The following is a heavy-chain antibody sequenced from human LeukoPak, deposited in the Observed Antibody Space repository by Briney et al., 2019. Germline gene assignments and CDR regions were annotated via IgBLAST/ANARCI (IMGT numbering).Heavy chain of an antibody. D-gene: IGHD1-26*01. V-gene: IGHV1-8*01. J-gene: IGHJ5*02. Sequence: ASVKVSCKASGYSFTKYDFNWVRQATGQGLEWMGWMNPNSGNTGYAQKFQGRVTMTRDTSISTAYMELSRLRSDDTAVYYCAREVDVGATTTWGQGTLVTVSS. CDR3: AREVDVGATTT. CDR2: MNPNSGNT. CDR1: GYSFTKYD.